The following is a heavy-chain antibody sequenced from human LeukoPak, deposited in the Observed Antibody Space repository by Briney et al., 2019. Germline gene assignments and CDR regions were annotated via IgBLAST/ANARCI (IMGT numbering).Heavy chain of an antibody. CDR2: ISAYNGNT. CDR1: GYTFTSYG. D-gene: IGHD3-9*01. J-gene: IGHJ6*02. V-gene: IGHV1-18*01. Sequence: ASVKVSCKASGYTFTSYGISWVRQAPGQGLEWMGWISAYNGNTNYAQKLQGRVTMTTDTSTSTAYMELRSLRSEDTAVYYCARDGLILTLTYYYYGMDVWGQGTTVTVSS. CDR3: ARDGLILTLTYYYYGMDV.